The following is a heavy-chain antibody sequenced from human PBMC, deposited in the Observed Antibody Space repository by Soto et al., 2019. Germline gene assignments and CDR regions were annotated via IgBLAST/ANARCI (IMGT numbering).Heavy chain of an antibody. V-gene: IGHV3-23*01. J-gene: IGHJ4*02. Sequence: PGGSLSLCCAASGFTFRSYSMSWVRQVPGKGLEWVSAISGSGGSTYYADSVKGRFTISRDNSKNTLYLQMNSLRAEDTAVYYCAKPGFYGYKSFDYWGQGTLVTVSS. CDR2: ISGSGGST. D-gene: IGHD5-12*01. CDR1: GFTFRSYS. CDR3: AKPGFYGYKSFDY.